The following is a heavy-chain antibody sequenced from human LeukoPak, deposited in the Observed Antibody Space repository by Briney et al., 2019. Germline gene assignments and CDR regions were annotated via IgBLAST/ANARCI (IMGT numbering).Heavy chain of an antibody. CDR3: ARGNPLTIFGVVILDY. J-gene: IGHJ4*02. Sequence: MTSETLSLTCAVYGGSFSGYYWSWIRQPPGKGLEWIGEINHSGSTNYNPSLKSRVTISVDTSKNQFSLKLSSVTAADTAVYYCARGNPLTIFGVVILDYWGQGTLVTVSS. V-gene: IGHV4-34*01. CDR2: INHSGST. D-gene: IGHD3-3*01. CDR1: GGSFSGYY.